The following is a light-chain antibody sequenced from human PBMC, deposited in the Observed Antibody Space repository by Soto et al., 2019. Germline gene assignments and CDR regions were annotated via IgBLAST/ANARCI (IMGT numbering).Light chain of an antibody. V-gene: IGKV1-33*01. CDR2: DAS. J-gene: IGKJ5*01. CDR1: QDISNY. Sequence: PSTLSASVGDRVTITCQASQDISNYLNWYQQKPGKAPKLLIYDASNLETGVPSRFSGSGSGTDFTFTISSLQPEDIATYYCQQYENLPTFGQGTRLEIK. CDR3: QQYENLPT.